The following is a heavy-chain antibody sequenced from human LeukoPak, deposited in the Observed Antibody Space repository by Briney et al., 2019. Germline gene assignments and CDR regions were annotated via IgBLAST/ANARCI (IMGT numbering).Heavy chain of an antibody. Sequence: GGSLRLSCVASGFTFSNSVMTWVRQAPGKGLEWVSSILGTGDYTYFANSVNGRLTISRDNSKNTLYLQVNSLRAGDTAIYCCARGSKGTYDYWGQGTLVTVSS. J-gene: IGHJ4*02. CDR3: ARGSKGTYDY. CDR1: GFTFSNSV. CDR2: ILGTGDYT. V-gene: IGHV3-23*01.